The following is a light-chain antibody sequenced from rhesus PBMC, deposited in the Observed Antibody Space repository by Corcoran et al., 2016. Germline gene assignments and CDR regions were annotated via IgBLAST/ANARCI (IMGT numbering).Light chain of an antibody. Sequence: QPVVTQPASLSASPGASARLTCTLHSDINIDNYRIFWYQQKPGGPPRYLLTFHADSDEQRGSGVPRRFSGSKDGSANVGFLVISGLQSEDEADYYCLIWHNNVYIFGSGTRLTVL. CDR2: FHADSDE. J-gene: IGLJ1*01. CDR3: LIWHNNVYI. V-gene: IGLV5-83*02. CDR1: SDINIDNYR.